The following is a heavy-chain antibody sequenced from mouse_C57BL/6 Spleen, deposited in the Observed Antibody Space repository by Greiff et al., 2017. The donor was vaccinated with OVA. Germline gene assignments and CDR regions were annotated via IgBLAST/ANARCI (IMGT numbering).Heavy chain of an antibody. D-gene: IGHD2-3*01. Sequence: VQLQQPGAELVKPGASVKLSCKASGYTFTSYWMHWVKQRPGRGLEWIGRIDLNSGGTKYNEKFKSKATLTVDKPSSTAYMQLSSLTSEDSAVYYCARKGGDYDGYYVPFDYWGQGTTLTVSS. CDR1: GYTFTSYW. CDR3: ARKGGDYDGYYVPFDY. CDR2: IDLNSGGT. V-gene: IGHV1-72*01. J-gene: IGHJ2*01.